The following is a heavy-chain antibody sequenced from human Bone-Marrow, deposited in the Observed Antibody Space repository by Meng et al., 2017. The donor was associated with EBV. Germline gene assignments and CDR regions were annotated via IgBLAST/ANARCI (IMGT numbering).Heavy chain of an antibody. CDR3: SRSNWYPDY. J-gene: IGHJ4*02. D-gene: IGHD6-13*01. V-gene: IGHV3-74*01. Sequence: EGRLVESGGGFVQPGGSLRLSCAASGFTLSNYWMHWFRQVPGKGLVWVSRINVDGSDTIYADSVKGRFTISRDNGKNTLYLQMNSLRADDTAVYYCSRSNWYPDYWGQGTLVTVSS. CDR1: GFTLSNYW. CDR2: INVDGSDT.